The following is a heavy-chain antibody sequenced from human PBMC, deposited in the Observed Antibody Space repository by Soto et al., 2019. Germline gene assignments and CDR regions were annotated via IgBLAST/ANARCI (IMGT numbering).Heavy chain of an antibody. CDR2: ISSSSSTI. J-gene: IGHJ4*02. CDR1: GFTFSSYS. Sequence: EVQLVESGGGLVQPGGSLRLSCAASGFTFSSYSMNWVRQAPGKGLEWVSYISSSSSTIYYADSVKGRFTISRDNAKNSLYLQINSLRAEDTAVYYCARPTYYDFWSGYYSEYYFDYWGQGTLVTVSS. D-gene: IGHD3-3*01. CDR3: ARPTYYDFWSGYYSEYYFDY. V-gene: IGHV3-48*01.